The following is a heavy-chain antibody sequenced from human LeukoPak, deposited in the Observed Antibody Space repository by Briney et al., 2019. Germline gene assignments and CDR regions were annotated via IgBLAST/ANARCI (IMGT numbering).Heavy chain of an antibody. CDR3: ARDRSYDSSGYYYDY. CDR2: IYYSGST. CDR1: GGSISSYY. V-gene: IGHV4-59*01. D-gene: IGHD3-22*01. J-gene: IGHJ4*02. Sequence: SETLSLTCTVSGGSISSYYWGWIRQPPGKGLEWIGYIYYSGSTNYNPSLKSRVTISVDTSKNQFSLKLSSVTATDTAVYYCARDRSYDSSGYYYDYWGQGTLVTVSS.